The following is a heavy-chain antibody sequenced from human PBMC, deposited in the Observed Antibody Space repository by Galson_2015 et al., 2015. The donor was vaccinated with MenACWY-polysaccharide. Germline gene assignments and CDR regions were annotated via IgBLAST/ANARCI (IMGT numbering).Heavy chain of an antibody. CDR3: ARRSLDNWYFDL. V-gene: IGHV4-4*07. J-gene: IGHJ2*01. D-gene: IGHD1-1*01. CDR2: IHATGST. Sequence: ETLSLTCIVSGDSITNYFWSWIRPSADTGLEYLGRIHATGSTAYNPSFRSRVAMSVDLPRNQLSLRLVSVTPPDTAIYYCARRSLDNWYFDLWGRGTLVIVSS. CDR1: GDSITNYF.